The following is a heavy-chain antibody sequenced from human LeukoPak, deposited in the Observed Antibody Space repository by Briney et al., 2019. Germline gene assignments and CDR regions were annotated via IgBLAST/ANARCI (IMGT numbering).Heavy chain of an antibody. CDR3: TRRGTGWDCPSGNCSSYFFDY. CDR1: GDSITSHY. D-gene: IGHD1-26*01. V-gene: IGHV4-59*11. Sequence: SETLSLTCTVSGDSITSHYWGWIRQPPGKGLEWIGHIYFSGTTSYNPSLKSRVTISVDTSKNQFSLNLTSLTVADTAVYYCTRRGTGWDCPSGNCSSYFFDYWGQGTLVTVSS. J-gene: IGHJ4*02. CDR2: IYFSGTT.